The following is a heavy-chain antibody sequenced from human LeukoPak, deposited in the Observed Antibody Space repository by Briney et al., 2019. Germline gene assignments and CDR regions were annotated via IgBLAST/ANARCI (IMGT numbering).Heavy chain of an antibody. CDR1: GFTFSSYG. CDR2: IWYDGSNK. CDR3: AKGISDENWFDP. V-gene: IGHV3-33*06. D-gene: IGHD1-14*01. Sequence: GGSLRLSCAASGFTFSSYGMHWVRQAPGKGLEWVAVIWYDGSNKYYADSVKGRFTISRDNSKNTLYLQMNSLRAEDTAVYYCAKGISDENWFDPWGQGTLVTVSS. J-gene: IGHJ5*02.